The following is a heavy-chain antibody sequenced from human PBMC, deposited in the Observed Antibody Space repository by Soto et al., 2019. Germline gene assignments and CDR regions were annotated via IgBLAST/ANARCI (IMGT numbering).Heavy chain of an antibody. CDR2: IYDSGST. V-gene: IGHV4-59*08. CDR3: ARVPTP. CDR1: GGSISSSY. D-gene: IGHD2-2*01. Sequence: SETLSLTCTVSGGSISSSYWSWIRQPPGKGLEWIGYIYDSGSTYYNPSLKSRVTMSVDTSKNQFSLKLSSVTAADTAVYYCARVPTPWGQGTLVTVSS. J-gene: IGHJ5*02.